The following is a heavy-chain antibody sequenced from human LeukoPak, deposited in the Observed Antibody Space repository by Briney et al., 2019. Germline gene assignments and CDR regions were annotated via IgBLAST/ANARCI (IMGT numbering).Heavy chain of an antibody. J-gene: IGHJ4*02. CDR1: GGSFSGYS. CDR3: ARGGKWLRFPSGY. D-gene: IGHD5-12*01. CDR2: INHSGST. V-gene: IGHV4-34*01. Sequence: SETLSLTCAVYGGSFSGYSWSWIRQPPGKGLEWIGEINHSGSTNYNPSLKSRVTISVDTSKNQFSLKLSSVTAADTAVYYCARGGKWLRFPSGYWGQGTLVTVSS.